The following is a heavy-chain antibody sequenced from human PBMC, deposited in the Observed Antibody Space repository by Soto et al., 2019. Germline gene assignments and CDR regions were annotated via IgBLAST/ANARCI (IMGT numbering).Heavy chain of an antibody. Sequence: GASVKVSCKASGYTFSSYAISWVRQAPGQGLEWMGGIIPIFGTANYAQKFQGRVTITADESTSTAYMELSSLRSEDTAVYYCARPSIAARPDYYYGMDVWGQGTTVTVSS. CDR2: IIPIFGTA. V-gene: IGHV1-69*13. CDR1: GYTFSSYA. CDR3: ARPSIAARPDYYYGMDV. D-gene: IGHD6-6*01. J-gene: IGHJ6*02.